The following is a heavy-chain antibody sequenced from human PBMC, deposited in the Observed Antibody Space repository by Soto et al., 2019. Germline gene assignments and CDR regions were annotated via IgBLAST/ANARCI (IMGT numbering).Heavy chain of an antibody. D-gene: IGHD6-13*01. CDR1: GFTFSSYW. CDR2: IKQDGSEK. Sequence: AGSLRLSCAASGFTFSSYWMSWVRQAPGKGLEWVANIKQDGSEKYYVDSVKGRFTISRDNAKNSLYLQMNSLRAEDTAVYYCATRYSSSWYHTQDDYWGQGTLVTVSS. V-gene: IGHV3-7*01. J-gene: IGHJ4*02. CDR3: ATRYSSSWYHTQDDY.